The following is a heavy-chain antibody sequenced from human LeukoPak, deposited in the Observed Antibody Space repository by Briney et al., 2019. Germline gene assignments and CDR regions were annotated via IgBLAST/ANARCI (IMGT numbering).Heavy chain of an antibody. D-gene: IGHD1-26*01. Sequence: PGGSLRLSCAPSGFTFSSFAMHWVRQAPGKGLEWVAVIWYDGSNKYYADSVKGRFTISRDNSKNTLYLQMNSLRAEDTAVYYCTTDLWELLLTPDDAFDIWGQGTMVTVSS. V-gene: IGHV3-30*02. CDR2: IWYDGSNK. J-gene: IGHJ3*02. CDR1: GFTFSSFA. CDR3: TTDLWELLLTPDDAFDI.